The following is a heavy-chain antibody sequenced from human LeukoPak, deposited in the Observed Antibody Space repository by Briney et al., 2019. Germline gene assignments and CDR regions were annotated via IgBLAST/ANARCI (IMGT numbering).Heavy chain of an antibody. D-gene: IGHD3-10*01. CDR1: GFTFSSYA. J-gene: IGHJ4*02. V-gene: IGHV3-30*04. CDR3: AKDPSPYGSGSYYFDY. CDR2: ISYDGSNK. Sequence: GGSLRLSCAASGFTFSSYAMHWVRQAPGKGLEWVAVISYDGSNKYYADSVKGRFTISRDNSKNTLYLQMNSLRAEDTAVHYCAKDPSPYGSGSYYFDYWGQGTLVTVSS.